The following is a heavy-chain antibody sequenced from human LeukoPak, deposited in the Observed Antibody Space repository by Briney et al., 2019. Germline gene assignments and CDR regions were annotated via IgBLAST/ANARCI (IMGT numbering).Heavy chain of an antibody. V-gene: IGHV3-33*01. CDR1: GFTFSSYG. J-gene: IGHJ4*02. Sequence: PGRSLRLSCAASGFTFSSYGMHWVHQAPGKGLEWVAVIWYDGSNKYYADSVKGRSTISRDNSKNTLYLQMNSLRAEDTAVYYCASGAGRFDYWGQGTLVTVSS. CDR2: IWYDGSNK. D-gene: IGHD1-26*01. CDR3: ASGAGRFDY.